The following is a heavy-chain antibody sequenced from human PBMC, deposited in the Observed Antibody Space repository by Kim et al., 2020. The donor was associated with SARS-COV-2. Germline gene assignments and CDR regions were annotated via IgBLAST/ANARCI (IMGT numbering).Heavy chain of an antibody. D-gene: IGHD4-17*01. CDR1: GFTFSSYA. J-gene: IGHJ6*02. CDR2: ISYDGSNK. Sequence: GGSLRLSCAASGFTFSSYAMHWVRQAPGKGLEWVAVISYDGSNKYYADSVKGRFTISRDNSKNTLYLQKNSLRAEDTAVYYCARDWDYGDYDPPPKPHYYGMDVWGQGTTVTVSS. V-gene: IGHV3-30-3*01. CDR3: ARDWDYGDYDPPPKPHYYGMDV.